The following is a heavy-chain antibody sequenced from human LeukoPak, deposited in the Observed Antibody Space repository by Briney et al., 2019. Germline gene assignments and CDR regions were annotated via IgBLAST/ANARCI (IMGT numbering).Heavy chain of an antibody. CDR2: INHSGST. J-gene: IGHJ4*02. CDR3: ASKTYYYGSGSYYRY. D-gene: IGHD3-10*01. CDR1: GGSFSGYY. Sequence: PSETLSLTCAVYGGSFSGYYWSWVRQPPGKGLEWVGEINHSGSTNYNPSLKRGVTISVDTSKNQFSLKLSSVTAADTAVYYCASKTYYYGSGSYYRYWGQGTLVTVSS. V-gene: IGHV4-34*01.